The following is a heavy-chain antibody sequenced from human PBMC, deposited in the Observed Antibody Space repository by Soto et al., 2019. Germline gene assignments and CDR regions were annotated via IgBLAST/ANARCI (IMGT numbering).Heavy chain of an antibody. V-gene: IGHV4-30-4*01. CDR1: GGSISSGDYY. CDR2: IYYSGST. CDR3: AKHGPQYSSSLTHY. J-gene: IGHJ4*02. D-gene: IGHD6-13*01. Sequence: SETLSLTCTVSGGSISSGDYYWSWIRQPPGKGLEWIGYIYYSGSTYYNPSLKSRVTISVDTSKNTLYLQMNSLRAEDTAVYYCAKHGPQYSSSLTHYWGQGTLVTVSS.